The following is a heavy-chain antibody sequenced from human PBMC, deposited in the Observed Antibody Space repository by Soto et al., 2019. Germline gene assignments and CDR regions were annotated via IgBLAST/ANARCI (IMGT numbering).Heavy chain of an antibody. Sequence: ASVKVSCKASGYTFTSYCISWVREAPGQGLEWMGWISAYNGNTNYAQKLQGRVTMTTDTSTSTAYMELRSLRSDDTAVYYCARPYCSSTSCPYGMDVWGQGTTVTVSS. CDR1: GYTFTSYC. CDR3: ARPYCSSTSCPYGMDV. J-gene: IGHJ6*02. V-gene: IGHV1-18*01. D-gene: IGHD2-2*01. CDR2: ISAYNGNT.